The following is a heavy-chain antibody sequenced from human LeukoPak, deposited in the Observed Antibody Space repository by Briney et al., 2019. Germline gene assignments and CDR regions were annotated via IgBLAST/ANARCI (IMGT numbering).Heavy chain of an antibody. J-gene: IGHJ4*02. CDR1: GFTFSSYG. V-gene: IGHV3-33*06. CDR3: AKPGGRDCYNFDFDY. D-gene: IGHD5-24*01. CDR2: TWYDGSNK. Sequence: GGSLRLSCAASGFTFSSYGMHWVRQAPGKGLEWVAVTWYDGSNKYYADSVKGRFTISRDNSKNTLYLQMNSLRAEDTAVYYCAKPGGRDCYNFDFDYWGQGTLVTGSS.